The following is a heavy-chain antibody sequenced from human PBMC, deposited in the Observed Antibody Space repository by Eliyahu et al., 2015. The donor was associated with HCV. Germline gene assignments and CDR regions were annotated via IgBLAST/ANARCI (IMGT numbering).Heavy chain of an antibody. J-gene: IGHJ6*02. V-gene: IGHV3-49*03. CDR2: IRSKAYVGPT. CDR1: GFTFGDYA. CDR3: TRDGRGDYKSMDV. D-gene: IGHD4-17*01. Sequence: EVQLVESGGGLVQPGRSLRLSCTASGFTFGDYAMXWFRQAPGKGLEWVGFIRSKAYVGPTEYAASVKGRFTISRDDSKSIAYLQMNSLKTEDTAVYYCTRDGRGDYKSMDVWGQGTTVTVSS.